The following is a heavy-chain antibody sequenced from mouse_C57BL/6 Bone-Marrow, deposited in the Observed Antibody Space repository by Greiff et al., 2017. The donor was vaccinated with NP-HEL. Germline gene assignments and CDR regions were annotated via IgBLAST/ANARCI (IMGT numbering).Heavy chain of an antibody. J-gene: IGHJ2*01. Sequence: QVQLQQSGAELVRPGASVTLSCKASGYTFTDYEMHWVKQTPVHGLEWIGAIDPETGGTAYNQKFKGKAILTADKSSSTAYMELRSLTSEDSAVYCCTRRERYYFDYWGQGTTLTVSS. V-gene: IGHV1-15*01. CDR2: IDPETGGT. CDR1: GYTFTDYE. CDR3: TRRERYYFDY.